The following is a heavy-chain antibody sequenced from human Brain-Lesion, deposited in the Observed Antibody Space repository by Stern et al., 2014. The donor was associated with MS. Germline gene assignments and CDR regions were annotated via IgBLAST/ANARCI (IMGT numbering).Heavy chain of an antibody. CDR1: GYIFTGYY. D-gene: IGHD3-3*01. CDR3: ARDQRGITIFGVVTDYYYLGMDV. J-gene: IGHJ6*02. CDR2: IKPNTGGT. V-gene: IGHV1-2*02. Sequence: VQLVESGAEVKKPGASVKVSCKTSGYIFTGYYIHWVRQAPGQGLEWMVWIKPNTGGTKHAQKFQGRVTMSRDTSISTAYVELSSLTSDDTAVYYCARDQRGITIFGVVTDYYYLGMDVWGQGTTVTVSS.